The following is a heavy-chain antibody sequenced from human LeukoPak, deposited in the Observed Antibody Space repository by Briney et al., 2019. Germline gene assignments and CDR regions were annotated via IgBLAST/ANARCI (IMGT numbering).Heavy chain of an antibody. J-gene: IGHJ3*02. CDR2: ISSSSSTI. D-gene: IGHD6-13*01. V-gene: IGHV3-48*01. CDR1: GFTFSSYS. CDR3: ASWYLGEYSSSWYRGADYDAFDI. Sequence: GGSLRLSCAASGFTFSSYSMNWVRQAPGKGLKWVSYISSSSSTIYYADSVKGRFTISRDNAKNSLYLQMNSLRAEDTAVYYCASWYLGEYSSSWYRGADYDAFDIWGQGTMVTVSS.